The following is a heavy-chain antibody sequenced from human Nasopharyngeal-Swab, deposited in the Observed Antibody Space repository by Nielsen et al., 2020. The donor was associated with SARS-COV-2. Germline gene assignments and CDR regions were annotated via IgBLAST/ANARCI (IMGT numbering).Heavy chain of an antibody. D-gene: IGHD6-19*01. CDR1: GYTFTIYA. CDR3: ARDGLSLQYSSGWYGWFDP. J-gene: IGHJ5*02. CDR2: INTNTGNP. Sequence: ASVKVSCKASGYTFTIYAMNWVRQSPGQWLEWMGWINTNTGNPTYAQGFTGRFVFSLDTSVSTAYLQISSLKAEDTAVYYCARDGLSLQYSSGWYGWFDPWGQGTLVTVSS. V-gene: IGHV7-4-1*02.